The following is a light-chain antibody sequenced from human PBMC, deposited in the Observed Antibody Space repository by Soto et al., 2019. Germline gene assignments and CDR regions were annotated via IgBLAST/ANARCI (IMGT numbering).Light chain of an antibody. V-gene: IGLV1-44*01. CDR2: SNG. CDR3: ATWDDSLNGAV. J-gene: IGLJ7*01. Sequence: QSVLTQPPSVAGTPGQRVTISCSGSSSNIGSNTVNWYQQLPGTAPKLLIYSNGQRPSGVPDRFSGSKSGTSASLAISGLQSEDEADYYCATWDDSLNGAVFGGGTQLT. CDR1: SSNIGSNT.